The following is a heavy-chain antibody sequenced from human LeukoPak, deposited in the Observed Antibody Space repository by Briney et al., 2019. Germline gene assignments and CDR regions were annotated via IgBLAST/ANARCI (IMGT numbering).Heavy chain of an antibody. V-gene: IGHV3-21*01. CDR2: ISSSSSYI. J-gene: IGHJ6*03. CDR1: GFTFSSYS. D-gene: IGHD3-10*01. Sequence: GGSLRLSCAASGFTFSSYSMNWVRQAPGKGLEWVSSISSSSSYIYYADSVKGRFTISRDNAKNSLYLQMNSLRAEDTAVYYCARDRYTMVRGGNYYMDVWGKGTTVTVSS. CDR3: ARDRYTMVRGGNYYMDV.